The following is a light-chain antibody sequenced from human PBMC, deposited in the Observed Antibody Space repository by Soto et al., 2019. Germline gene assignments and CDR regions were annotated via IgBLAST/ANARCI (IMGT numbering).Light chain of an antibody. CDR2: WAS. J-gene: IGKJ2*01. CDR3: QQYYATPYT. V-gene: IGKV4-1*01. Sequence: DIVMTQSPDSLAVSLGERATINCKSSQSVLYNSNNKNYLAWYQQKAGQPPKLLIYWASTRESGVPDRFSGSGSGTHFTLPISSLQAEDVAVYYCQQYYATPYTFGQGTKLEIK. CDR1: QSVLYNSNNKNY.